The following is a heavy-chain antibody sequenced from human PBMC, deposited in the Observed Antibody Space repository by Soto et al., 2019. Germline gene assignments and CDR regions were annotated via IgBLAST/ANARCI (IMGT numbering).Heavy chain of an antibody. CDR3: AKEGGLYYYDSSGYPPAFDY. Sequence: PGGSLRLSCAASGFTLSSYGMHWVRQAPGKGLEWVAAISYDGSNKYYADSVKGRFTISRDNSKNTLYLQMNSLRAEDTAVYYCAKEGGLYYYDSSGYPPAFDYWGQGTLVTVSS. D-gene: IGHD3-22*01. J-gene: IGHJ4*02. CDR2: ISYDGSNK. V-gene: IGHV3-30*18. CDR1: GFTLSSYG.